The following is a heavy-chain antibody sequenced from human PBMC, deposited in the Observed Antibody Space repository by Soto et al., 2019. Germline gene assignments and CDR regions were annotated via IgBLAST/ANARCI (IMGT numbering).Heavy chain of an antibody. CDR2: MSYDGSDT. J-gene: IGHJ4*02. CDR1: GFIFSNNG. V-gene: IGHV3-30*03. D-gene: IGHD3-10*02. Sequence: SLRLSCVGSGFIFSNNGMHWVRQTPGKGLEWVAFMSYDGSDTFYADSVKGRFTISRDNSKNSLCLHMSYLRAEETAMYYCTIVRVADSALDHWGQGTLVTVSS. CDR3: TIVRVADSALDH.